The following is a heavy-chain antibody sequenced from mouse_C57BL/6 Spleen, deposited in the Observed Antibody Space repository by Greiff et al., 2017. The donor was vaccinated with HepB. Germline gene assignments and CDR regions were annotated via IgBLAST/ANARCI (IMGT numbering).Heavy chain of an antibody. V-gene: IGHV2-6-1*01. D-gene: IGHD2-4*01. CDR3: ARQYDYDDGAWFAY. Sequence: VKLMESGPGLVAPSQSLSITCTVSGFSLTSYGVHWVRQPPGKGLEWLVVIWSDGSTTYNSALKSRLSISKDNPKSQVFLKMNSLQTDDTAMYYCARQYDYDDGAWFAYWGQGTLGTVSA. CDR2: IWSDGST. J-gene: IGHJ3*01. CDR1: GFSLTSYG.